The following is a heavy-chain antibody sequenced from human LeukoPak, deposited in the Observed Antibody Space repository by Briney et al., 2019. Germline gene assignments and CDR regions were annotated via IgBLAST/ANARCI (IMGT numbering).Heavy chain of an antibody. J-gene: IGHJ4*02. V-gene: IGHV4-61*01. CDR3: ARRGGSGRSFDY. CDR1: GSSVSSDTYY. CDR2: IYYTGST. D-gene: IGHD3-10*01. Sequence: PSETLSLTCTVSGSSVSSDTYYWSWIRQPPGKGLEWIGYIYYTGSTDYNPSLKSRLTISVDTSKNQFSLKLSSVTAADTAVYYCARRGGSGRSFDYWGQGTLVTVSS.